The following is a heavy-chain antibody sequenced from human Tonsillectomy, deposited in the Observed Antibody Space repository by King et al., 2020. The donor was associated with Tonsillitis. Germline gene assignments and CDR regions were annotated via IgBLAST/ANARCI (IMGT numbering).Heavy chain of an antibody. CDR3: AKDKGAGHYDSGRGAFDI. V-gene: IGHV3-21*01. CDR2: IRSSSSYI. CDR1: GFTFSNYD. J-gene: IGHJ3*02. Sequence: VQLVESGGGLVKPGGSLRLSCATSGFTFSNYDMNWVRQAPGKGLEWVSSIRSSSSYIYYEDSVKGRFTISRDNAKNSLSLQMNSLRAEDTAVYYCAKDKGAGHYDSGRGAFDIWGQGTMVAVSS. D-gene: IGHD3-22*01.